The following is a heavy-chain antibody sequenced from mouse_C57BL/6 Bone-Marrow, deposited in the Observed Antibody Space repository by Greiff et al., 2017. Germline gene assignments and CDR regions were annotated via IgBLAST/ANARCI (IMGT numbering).Heavy chain of an antibody. CDR1: GYTFTSYW. J-gene: IGHJ4*01. D-gene: IGHD1-1*01. Sequence: QVQLQQPGAELVKPGASVKVSCKASGYTFTSYWMHWVKQRPGQGLEWIGRIHPSDSDTNYNQKFKGKATLTVDKSSSTAYMQLSSLTSEDSAVYYYAISCGSSYYAMDYWGQGTSVTVSS. CDR2: IHPSDSDT. V-gene: IGHV1-74*01. CDR3: AISCGSSYYAMDY.